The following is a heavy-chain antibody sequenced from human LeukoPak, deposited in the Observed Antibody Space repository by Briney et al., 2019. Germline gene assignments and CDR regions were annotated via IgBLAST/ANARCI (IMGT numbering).Heavy chain of an antibody. CDR2: INHSGST. D-gene: IGHD3-16*02. J-gene: IGHJ4*02. Sequence: SETLSLTCAVYGVSFSGYYWSWIRQPPGKGLEWIGEINHSGSTNYNPSLKSRVTISVDTSKNQFSLKLSSVTAADTAVYYCARGRYDYIWGSYRPFDYWGKGTLVTVST. CDR1: GVSFSGYY. V-gene: IGHV4-34*01. CDR3: ARGRYDYIWGSYRPFDY.